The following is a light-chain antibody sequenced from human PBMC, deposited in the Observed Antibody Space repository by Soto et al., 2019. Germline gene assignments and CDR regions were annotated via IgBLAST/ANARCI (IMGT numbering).Light chain of an antibody. CDR1: QSISSSY. J-gene: IGKJ2*01. CDR2: AAS. CDR3: QLYGGSHMFS. Sequence: EIVLTQSPGTLSLSPGEGAALSCRTSQSISSSYLAWYQQKPGQAPRLLIYAASSRATGIPDRFSGSGCGTDFTLTISRLEPEDFAVYYCQLYGGSHMFSFGQGTKLEIK. V-gene: IGKV3-20*01.